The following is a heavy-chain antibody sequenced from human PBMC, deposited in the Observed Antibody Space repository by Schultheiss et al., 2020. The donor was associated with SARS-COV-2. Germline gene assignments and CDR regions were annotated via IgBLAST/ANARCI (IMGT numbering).Heavy chain of an antibody. Sequence: SETLSLTCTVSGASISNHYWTWIRQPPGKGLEWIGYISHSGYINYNPSLKSRVTISANTSKDQFSLKLTSVIAADTAVYYCARRRSDGNWWLDTWGQGTLVTVSS. CDR1: GASISNHY. CDR3: ARRRSDGNWWLDT. CDR2: ISHSGYI. J-gene: IGHJ5*02. D-gene: IGHD2-8*02. V-gene: IGHV4-59*08.